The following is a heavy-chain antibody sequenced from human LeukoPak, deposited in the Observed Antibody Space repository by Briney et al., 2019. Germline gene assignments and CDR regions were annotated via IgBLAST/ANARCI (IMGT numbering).Heavy chain of an antibody. CDR2: IYYSGST. V-gene: IGHV4-59*01. J-gene: IGHJ4*02. D-gene: IGHD4-23*01. CDR3: AREFIDDYGGNSGIDY. CDR1: GGSFSGYY. Sequence: PSETLSLTCAVYGGSFSGYYWSWIRQPPGKGLEWIGYIYYSGSTNYNPSLKSRVTISVDTSKNQFSLKLSSVTAADTAVYYCAREFIDDYGGNSGIDYWGQGTLVTVSS.